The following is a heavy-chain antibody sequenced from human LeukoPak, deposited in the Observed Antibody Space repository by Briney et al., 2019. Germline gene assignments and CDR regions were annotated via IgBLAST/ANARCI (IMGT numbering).Heavy chain of an antibody. CDR1: GFIFSGYW. CDR2: ISSASSYI. CDR3: AREVQRRNYDVFDI. D-gene: IGHD5-24*01. Sequence: GGSLRLSCAGSGFIFSGYWMHWVRQAPGKGLEWVSAISSASSYIYYADSVKGRFTVSRDNAKNSLYLQMNSLRAEDTALYYCAREVQRRNYDVFDIWGQGTKVTVSS. J-gene: IGHJ3*02. V-gene: IGHV3-21*01.